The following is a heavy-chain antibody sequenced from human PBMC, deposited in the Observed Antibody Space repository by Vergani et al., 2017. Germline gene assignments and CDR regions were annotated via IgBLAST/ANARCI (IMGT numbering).Heavy chain of an antibody. CDR1: GGTFSSYA. CDR2: IIPIFGTA. V-gene: IGHV1-69*13. Sequence: QVQLVQSGAEVKKPGSSVKVSCKASGGTFSSYAISWVRQAPGQGLEWMGRIIPIFGTANYAQKFQGRVTITADESTSTAYMELSSLRSEDTAVYYCARDQGGYSGYDNEYFQHWGQVTLVTVSS. CDR3: ARDQGGYSGYDNEYFQH. D-gene: IGHD5-12*01. J-gene: IGHJ1*01.